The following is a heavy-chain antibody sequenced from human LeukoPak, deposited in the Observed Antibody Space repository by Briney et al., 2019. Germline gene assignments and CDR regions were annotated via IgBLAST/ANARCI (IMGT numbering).Heavy chain of an antibody. V-gene: IGHV4-59*01. J-gene: IGHJ5*02. D-gene: IGHD3-3*01. Sequence: SETLSLTCTVSGGSISSYYWSWIRQPPGKGLEWIGYIYYSGSTNYNPSLKSRVTISVDTSKNQVSLELSSVTAADTAVYYCARGSLYDFWSGYYWFDPWGQGTLVTVSS. CDR1: GGSISSYY. CDR2: IYYSGST. CDR3: ARGSLYDFWSGYYWFDP.